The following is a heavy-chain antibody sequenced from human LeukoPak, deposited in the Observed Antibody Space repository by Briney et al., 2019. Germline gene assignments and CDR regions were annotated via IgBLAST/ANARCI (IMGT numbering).Heavy chain of an antibody. J-gene: IGHJ4*02. CDR2: ISYEDGSNK. V-gene: IGHV3-30*04. D-gene: IGHD2-2*02. CDR3: ARESGGNTPYYFDY. CDR1: GFTFSSFA. Sequence: PGGSLRLSCAASGFTFSSFALHWVRQAPGKGLEWVAVISYEDGSNKYYADSVKGRFTISRDNSKHTVYLQMNSLRTEDTAVHYCARESGGNTPYYFDYWGQGTLVTVSS.